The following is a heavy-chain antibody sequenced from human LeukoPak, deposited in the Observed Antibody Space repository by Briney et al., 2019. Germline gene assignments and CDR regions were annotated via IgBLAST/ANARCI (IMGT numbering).Heavy chain of an antibody. CDR1: GGTFSSYA. V-gene: IGHV1-69*13. J-gene: IGHJ6*03. D-gene: IGHD6-6*01. Sequence: SVKVSCKASGGTFSSYAISWVRQAPGQGLEWMGGIIPIFGTANYAQKFQGRVTITADESTSTAYMELSSLRSEDTAVYYCAKSIAARPYYYYYYMDVWGKGTTVTVSS. CDR2: IIPIFGTA. CDR3: AKSIAARPYYYYYYMDV.